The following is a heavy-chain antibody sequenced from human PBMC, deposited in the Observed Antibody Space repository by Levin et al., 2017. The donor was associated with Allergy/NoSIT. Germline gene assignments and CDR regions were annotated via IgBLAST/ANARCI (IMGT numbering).Heavy chain of an antibody. D-gene: IGHD2-15*01. J-gene: IGHJ4*02. CDR3: ARDSLSYCSGGSCQSDFDY. CDR2: ISSSGSTI. Sequence: GGSLRLSCAASGFTFSSYEMNWVRQAPGKGLEWVSYISSSGSTIYYADSVKGRFTISRDNAKNSLYLQMNSLRAEDTAVYYCARDSLSYCSGGSCQSDFDYWGQGTLVTVSS. CDR1: GFTFSSYE. V-gene: IGHV3-48*03.